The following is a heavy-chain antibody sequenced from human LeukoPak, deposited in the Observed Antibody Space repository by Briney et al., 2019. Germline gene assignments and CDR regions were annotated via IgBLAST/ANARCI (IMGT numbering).Heavy chain of an antibody. Sequence: PPQTLSLTCAVSGGSISSGGYSWSWIRQPPGKGLEWIGYIYHSGSTYYNPSLKSRVTISVDRSKNQFSLKLSSVTAADTAVYYCARGLXXVWFGDPLGEYYFDYWGQGTLVTVSS. CDR3: ARGLXXVWFGDPLGEYYFDY. V-gene: IGHV4-30-2*01. J-gene: IGHJ4*02. D-gene: IGHD3-10*01. CDR1: GGSISSGGYS. CDR2: IYHSGST.